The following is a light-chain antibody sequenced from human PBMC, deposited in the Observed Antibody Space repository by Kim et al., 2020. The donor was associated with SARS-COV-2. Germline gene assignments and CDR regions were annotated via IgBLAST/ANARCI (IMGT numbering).Light chain of an antibody. CDR3: ASWDTSLRAAV. V-gene: IGLV1-51*01. CDR2: DSN. Sequence: GQKVPVSGSGSTSNIQWISVSWYQQFPGTSPNLLIYDSNKRPSGSPDRFSGSKSGTSATLDISGLQSGDEADYYCASWDTSLRAAVFGGGTKVTVL. J-gene: IGLJ3*02. CDR1: TSNIQWIS.